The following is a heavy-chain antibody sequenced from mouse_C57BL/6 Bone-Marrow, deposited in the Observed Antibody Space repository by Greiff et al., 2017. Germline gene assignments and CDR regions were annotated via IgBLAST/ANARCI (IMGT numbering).Heavy chain of an antibody. CDR1: GYTFTSYW. D-gene: IGHD3-2*02. Sequence: QVQLKQPGAELVKPGASVKVSCKASGYTFTSYWMHWVKQRPGQGLEWIGRIHPSDSDTNYNQKFKGKATLTVDKSSSTAYMQLSSLTSEDSAVYYCAIETAQATLVIYYAMDYWGQGTSVTVSS. J-gene: IGHJ4*01. V-gene: IGHV1-74*01. CDR3: AIETAQATLVIYYAMDY. CDR2: IHPSDSDT.